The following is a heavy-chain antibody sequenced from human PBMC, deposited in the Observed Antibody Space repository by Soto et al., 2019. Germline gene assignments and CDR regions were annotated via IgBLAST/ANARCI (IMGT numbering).Heavy chain of an antibody. D-gene: IGHD2-2*01. CDR2: ISGSGDST. Sequence: GGSLRLSCAASGFTFSSYAMSWVRQAPGKGLEWVSSISGSGDSTYYADSVKGRFTISRDNSKNTLYLQMNSLRAEDTAVYYCAKPGVPPVANWYSYGMDVWGQGTTVTVSS. CDR1: GFTFSSYA. CDR3: AKPGVPPVANWYSYGMDV. J-gene: IGHJ6*02. V-gene: IGHV3-23*01.